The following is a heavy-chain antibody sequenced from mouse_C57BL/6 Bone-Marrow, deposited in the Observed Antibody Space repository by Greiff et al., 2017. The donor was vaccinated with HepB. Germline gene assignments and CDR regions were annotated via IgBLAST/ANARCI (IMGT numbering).Heavy chain of an antibody. CDR3: ARSSYDYSWFAY. Sequence: QVHVKQSGAELVRPGASVKLSCKASGYTFTDYYINWVKQRPGQGLEWIARIYPGSGNTYYNEKFKGKATLTAEKSSSTAYMQLSSLTSEDSAVYFCARSSYDYSWFAYWGQGTLVTVSA. V-gene: IGHV1-76*01. CDR2: IYPGSGNT. CDR1: GYTFTDYY. J-gene: IGHJ3*01. D-gene: IGHD2-4*01.